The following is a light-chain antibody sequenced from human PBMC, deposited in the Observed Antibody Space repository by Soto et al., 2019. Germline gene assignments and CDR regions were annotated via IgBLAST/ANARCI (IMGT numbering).Light chain of an antibody. J-gene: IGLJ2*01. CDR2: EVS. Sequence: QSALTQPPSASGSPGQSVTISCTGTSSDVGGYNYVSWYQQHSGKAPKLMIYEVSKRPSGVPDRFSGSKSGNTASLTVSGLQAEDEADYYCSSYAGSNLVVFGGGTKLTVL. V-gene: IGLV2-8*01. CDR3: SSYAGSNLVV. CDR1: SSDVGGYNY.